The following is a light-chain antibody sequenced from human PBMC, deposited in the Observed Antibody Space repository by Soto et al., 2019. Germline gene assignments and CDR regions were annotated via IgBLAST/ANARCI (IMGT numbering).Light chain of an antibody. CDR1: KLGDRY. CDR3: QAWDSTSVV. V-gene: IGLV3-1*01. Sequence: SYELTQPPSVSVSPGQTDTITCSGDKLGDRYACWYQHKPGQSPVLVLYEDNKRPSGIPQRFSGSNSGNTATLTISGTQAVDEADYYCQAWDSTSVVFGGGTKLTVL. CDR2: EDN. J-gene: IGLJ2*01.